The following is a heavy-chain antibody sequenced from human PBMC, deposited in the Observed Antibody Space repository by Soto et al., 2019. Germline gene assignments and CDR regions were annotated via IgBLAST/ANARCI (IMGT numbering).Heavy chain of an antibody. J-gene: IGHJ6*02. CDR1: GDSIRSYY. CDR2: IYYSGST. Sequence: SETLSLTCTVSGDSIRSYYWTWIRQPPGKGLELIGYIYYSGSTRYNPSLKSRVTISVDMSKNQFSLKLSSVIAADTAVYYCARAYGGFDNGLDVWGQVPEVTVSS. V-gene: IGHV4-59*01. CDR3: ARAYGGFDNGLDV. D-gene: IGHD5-12*01.